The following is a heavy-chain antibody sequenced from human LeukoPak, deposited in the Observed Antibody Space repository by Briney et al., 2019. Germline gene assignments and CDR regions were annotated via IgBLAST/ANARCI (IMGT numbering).Heavy chain of an antibody. J-gene: IGHJ4*02. CDR2: IRYDGNNK. Sequence: PGGSLRLSCAASGFTLSSYWMSWVRQAPGKGLDWVAFIRYDGNNKLYADSVKGRFTISRDNSKNTLYLHINSLRAEDTAVYYCVKDNPLDYWGQGTLVTVSS. CDR3: VKDNPLDY. CDR1: GFTLSSYW. D-gene: IGHD1-14*01. V-gene: IGHV3-30*02.